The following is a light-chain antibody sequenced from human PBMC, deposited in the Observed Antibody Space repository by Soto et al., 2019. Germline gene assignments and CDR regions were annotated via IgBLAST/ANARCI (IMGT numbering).Light chain of an antibody. V-gene: IGLV2-14*01. J-gene: IGLJ2*01. CDR3: GSYRGVSTTV. CDR1: STDVGAYNY. CDR2: DVT. Sequence: ALTKLASMSGSPGQSITVSCPRTSTDVGAYNYVSWYQQHPGKAPKLVIFDVTNRPSEVSDRFSGSKSGNTASLTISGLQFEDEADYYCGSYRGVSTTVFCGGSK.